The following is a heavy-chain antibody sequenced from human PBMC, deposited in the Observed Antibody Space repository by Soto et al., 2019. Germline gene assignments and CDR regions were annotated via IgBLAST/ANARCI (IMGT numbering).Heavy chain of an antibody. Sequence: SETLSLTCTVSGGSASSGSYYWSWIRQPPGKGLEWIGYIYYSGSTNYNPSLKSRVTISVDTSKNQFSLKLSSVTAADTAVYYCARGWRNWNPTYNWFDPWGQGTLVTVSS. CDR2: IYYSGST. V-gene: IGHV4-61*01. CDR3: ARGWRNWNPTYNWFDP. J-gene: IGHJ5*02. D-gene: IGHD1-1*01. CDR1: GGSASSGSYY.